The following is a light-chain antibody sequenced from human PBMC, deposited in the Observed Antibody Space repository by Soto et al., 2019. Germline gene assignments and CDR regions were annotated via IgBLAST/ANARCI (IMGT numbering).Light chain of an antibody. CDR2: LNNDGSH. CDR1: SGHSNYA. CDR3: QTWDTGTSVV. V-gene: IGLV4-69*01. Sequence: QSVLTQSPSASASLGASVKLTCTLSSGHSNYAIAWHQQQPEKGPRYLMKLNNDGSHSKGDGIPDRFSGSSSGAERYLTISSLQSEDESDYYCQTWDTGTSVVFGGGTKVTVL. J-gene: IGLJ2*01.